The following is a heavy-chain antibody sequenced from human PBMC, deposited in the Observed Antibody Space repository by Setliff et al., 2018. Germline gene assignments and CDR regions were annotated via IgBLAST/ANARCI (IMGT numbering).Heavy chain of an antibody. CDR3: ARESRYYYDNLGTLDY. J-gene: IGHJ4*02. Sequence: KTSETLSLTCTVSGGSISSGDYYWSWIRQPPGKGLEWIGYIYSSGSTYYNPSLKSRVSISVDTSKNQSSLKLSSVTAADTAVYYCARESRYYYDNLGTLDYWGQGTLVTVSS. CDR1: GGSISSGDYY. D-gene: IGHD3-22*01. CDR2: IYSSGST. V-gene: IGHV4-30-4*08.